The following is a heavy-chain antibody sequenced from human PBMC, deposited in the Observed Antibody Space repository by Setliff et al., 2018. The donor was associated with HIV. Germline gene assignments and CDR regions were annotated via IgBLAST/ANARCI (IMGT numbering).Heavy chain of an antibody. Sequence: GESLKISCAASGFTFDDYTMHWVRQGPGKTLEWVSLISWDRYTTNYADSVKGRFTISRDNSKDSLYLQMNSLRIEDTALYYCAKEGRTTSAFDVWGQGTMVTVSS. D-gene: IGHD1-1*01. V-gene: IGHV3-43*01. CDR2: ISWDRYTT. J-gene: IGHJ3*01. CDR3: AKEGRTTSAFDV. CDR1: GFTFDDYT.